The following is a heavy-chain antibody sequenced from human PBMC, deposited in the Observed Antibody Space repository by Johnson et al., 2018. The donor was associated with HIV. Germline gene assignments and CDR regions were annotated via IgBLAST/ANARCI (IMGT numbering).Heavy chain of an antibody. D-gene: IGHD7-27*01. CDR1: GFTFSSYA. CDR2: ISYDGSNK. Sequence: QVQLVESGGGVVQPGRSLRLSCAASGFTFSSYAMHWVRQAPGKGLEWVAVISYDGSNKYYADSVKGRFTISRDNSNNTLYLQMNSLRAEDTAVYYCARENWGQRMNAFDIWGQGTMVTVSS. J-gene: IGHJ3*02. V-gene: IGHV3-30*04. CDR3: ARENWGQRMNAFDI.